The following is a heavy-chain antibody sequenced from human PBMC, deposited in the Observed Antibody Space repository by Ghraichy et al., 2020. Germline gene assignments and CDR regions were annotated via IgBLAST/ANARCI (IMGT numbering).Heavy chain of an antibody. CDR2: ISYDGSSK. D-gene: IGHD6-13*01. CDR3: AKSRMAAAGTPDGMDV. Sequence: GESLRLSCAASGFIFSSYGIHWVRQAPGKGLEWVAAISYDGSSKYYADSVKGRFTISRDTSKNTLSLQMKSLRPEDTAVYYCAKSRMAAAGTPDGMDVWGQGTTVIVSS. V-gene: IGHV3-30*18. J-gene: IGHJ6*02. CDR1: GFIFSSYG.